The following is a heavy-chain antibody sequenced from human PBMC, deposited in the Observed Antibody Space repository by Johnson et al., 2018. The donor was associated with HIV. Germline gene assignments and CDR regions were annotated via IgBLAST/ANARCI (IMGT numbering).Heavy chain of an antibody. V-gene: IGHV3-33*03. J-gene: IGHJ3*02. D-gene: IGHD4-23*01. Sequence: VQLVESGGGVVQPGTSLRLSCAASGFTFSSYGIHWVRQAPGKGLEWVAFIWHDGRDVYYADSVKGRFTVSRDNSKNAVYLQMNSLRAEDTAVYYCASSATTVVMEGFAFDIWGQGTMVTVSS. CDR2: IWHDGRDV. CDR3: ASSATTVVMEGFAFDI. CDR1: GFTFSSYG.